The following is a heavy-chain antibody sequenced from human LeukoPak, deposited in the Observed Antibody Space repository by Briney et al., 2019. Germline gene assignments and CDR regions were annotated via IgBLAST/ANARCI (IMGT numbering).Heavy chain of an antibody. Sequence: ASVKVSCKASGYTFTSYVMHWVRQAPGQRFEWMGWINAGNDNTKYSQKFQGRVTITRDTSASTAYMEMSSLRSEDTAVYYCAGPGAFYCSGGSCYSVPLPDSWGQGTLVTVSS. CDR1: GYTFTSYV. V-gene: IGHV1-3*01. J-gene: IGHJ4*02. D-gene: IGHD2-15*01. CDR2: INAGNDNT. CDR3: AGPGAFYCSGGSCYSVPLPDS.